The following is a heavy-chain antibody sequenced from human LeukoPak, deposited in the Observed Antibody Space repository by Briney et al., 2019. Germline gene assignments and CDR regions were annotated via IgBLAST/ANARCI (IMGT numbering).Heavy chain of an antibody. D-gene: IGHD2-2*02. CDR2: INHSGST. V-gene: IGHV4-34*01. Sequence: SETLSLTCAVYGGSFSGYYWSWIRQPPGKGLEWIGEINHSGSTNYNPSLKSRVTISVDTSKNQFSLKLSSVTAADTAVYYCARHQVVPAAIGTPPLVNWFDPWGQGTLVTVSS. CDR3: ARHQVVPAAIGTPPLVNWFDP. CDR1: GGSFSGYY. J-gene: IGHJ5*02.